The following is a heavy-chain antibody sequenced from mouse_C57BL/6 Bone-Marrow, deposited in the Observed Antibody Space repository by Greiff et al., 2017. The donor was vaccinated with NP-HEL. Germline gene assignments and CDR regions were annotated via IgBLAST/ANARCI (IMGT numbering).Heavy chain of an antibody. CDR3: ARPYYGSLDY. CDR1: GFTFSSYG. V-gene: IGHV5-6*01. CDR2: ISSGGSYT. J-gene: IGHJ2*01. Sequence: EVQLVESGGDLVKPGGSLKLSCAASGFTFSSYGMSWVRQTPDKRLEWVATISSGGSYTYYPDSVKGRFTISRDNAKNTLYLQMSSLKSEDTAMYYCARPYYGSLDYWGQGTTLTVSS. D-gene: IGHD1-1*01.